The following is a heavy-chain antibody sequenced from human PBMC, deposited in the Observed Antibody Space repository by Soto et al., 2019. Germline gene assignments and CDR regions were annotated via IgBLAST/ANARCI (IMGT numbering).Heavy chain of an antibody. J-gene: IGHJ4*02. CDR2: IKQDGSEK. CDR1: GFTFSNYW. CDR3: ARVEGGYYGSGSYGFDY. V-gene: IGHV3-7*01. D-gene: IGHD3-10*01. Sequence: EVQLVESGGGLVQPGGSLSLSCAASGFTFSNYWMTWVRQAPGKGLEWVANIKQDGSEKYYVDSVKGRSTISRDNAKNSVYVHVDSLRVEDTAVYYCARVEGGYYGSGSYGFDYWGQGSLVTVSS.